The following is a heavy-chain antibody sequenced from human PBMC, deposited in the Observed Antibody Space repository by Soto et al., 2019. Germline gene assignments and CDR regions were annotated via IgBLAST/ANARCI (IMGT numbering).Heavy chain of an antibody. D-gene: IGHD1-26*01. CDR1: GYTFTSYD. CDR2: MNPNSGKT. V-gene: IGHV1-8*01. Sequence: QVQLVQSGAEVKKPGASVKVSCKASGYTFTSYDINWVRQASGQGLEWLGWMNPNSGKTGYAQKFQGRVTLTRDTSTSTAYVELTSLTYEDSAVYYSARNIWETGDFDYWGRGTLVTVSS. J-gene: IGHJ4*01. CDR3: ARNIWETGDFDY.